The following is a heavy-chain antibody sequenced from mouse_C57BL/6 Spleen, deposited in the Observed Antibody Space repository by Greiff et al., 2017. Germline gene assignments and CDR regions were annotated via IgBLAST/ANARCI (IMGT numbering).Heavy chain of an antibody. Sequence: QVQLQQSGPGLVQPSQSLSITCTVSGFSLTSYGVHWVRQSPGKGLEWLGVIWRGGSTDYYAAFMSRLSITKDNSKSQVVFKMNSLRADATAISDCAPLTTVVATFPMDYWGQGTSVTVSS. V-gene: IGHV2-5*01. CDR1: GFSLTSYG. J-gene: IGHJ4*01. D-gene: IGHD1-1*01. CDR2: IWRGGST. CDR3: APLTTVVATFPMDY.